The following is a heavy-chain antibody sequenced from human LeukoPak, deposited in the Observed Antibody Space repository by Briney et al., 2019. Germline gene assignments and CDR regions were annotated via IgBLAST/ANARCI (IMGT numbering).Heavy chain of an antibody. Sequence: PSETLSLTCTVSGGSISSSSYYWGWIRQPPGKGLEWIGSFFYSGSTYYNPSLESRVTISVDTSKNQFSLKLSSVTAADTAVYYCARLTQYSSTFGDAFDIWGQGTMVTVSS. J-gene: IGHJ3*02. V-gene: IGHV4-39*07. CDR2: FFYSGST. CDR1: GGSISSSSYY. CDR3: ARLTQYSSTFGDAFDI. D-gene: IGHD6-13*01.